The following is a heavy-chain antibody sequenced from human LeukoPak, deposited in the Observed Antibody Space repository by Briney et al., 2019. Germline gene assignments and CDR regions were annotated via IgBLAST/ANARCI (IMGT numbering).Heavy chain of an antibody. D-gene: IGHD2-15*01. J-gene: IGHJ5*02. Sequence: GSLRLSCKGSGYSFTSYWTGWVRQMPGKGLEWMGIIYPGDSDTRYSPSFQGQVTISADKSISTAYLQWSSLKASDTAMYYCARRYCSGGSCYYGSGWFDPWGQGTLVTVSS. CDR3: ARRYCSGGSCYYGSGWFDP. CDR1: GYSFTSYW. CDR2: IYPGDSDT. V-gene: IGHV5-51*01.